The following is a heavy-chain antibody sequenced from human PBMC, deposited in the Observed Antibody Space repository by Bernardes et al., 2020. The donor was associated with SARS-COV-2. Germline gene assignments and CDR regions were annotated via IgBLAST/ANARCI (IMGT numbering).Heavy chain of an antibody. Sequence: SETLSLTCTVSGGFISNNYWSWIRQPPGKGLEWIGYIHYSGNTNYNPSLKSRATISSDTSKNQFSLKLSSVTAADTAVYYCAGPRRVSLDYWGQGILVTVSS. V-gene: IGHV4-59*01. CDR2: IHYSGNT. CDR1: GGFISNNY. D-gene: IGHD6-13*01. J-gene: IGHJ4*02. CDR3: AGPRRVSLDY.